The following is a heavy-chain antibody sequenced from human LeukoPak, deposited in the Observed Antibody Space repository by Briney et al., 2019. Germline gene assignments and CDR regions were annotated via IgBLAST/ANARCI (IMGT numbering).Heavy chain of an antibody. CDR1: GGSFSGYY. V-gene: IGHV4-34*01. CDR2: INHSGST. Sequence: PSETLSLTCAVYGGSFSGYYWSWIRQPPGKGLEWIGEINHSGSTNYNPSLKSRVTISVDTSKNQFSLKLSSVTAADTAVYYCARDRRWLPLRRMYSGIDYWGQGTLVTVSS. J-gene: IGHJ4*02. CDR3: ARDRRWLPLRRMYSGIDY. D-gene: IGHD5-24*01.